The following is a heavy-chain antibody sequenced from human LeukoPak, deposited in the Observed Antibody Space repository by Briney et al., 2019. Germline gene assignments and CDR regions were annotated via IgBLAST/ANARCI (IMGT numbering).Heavy chain of an antibody. CDR3: ARDGGDGSGGYYSYYYYYMDV. D-gene: IGHD3-10*01. V-gene: IGHV1-2*02. Sequence: ASVKVSCKASGGTFSSYAISWVRQAPGQGLEWMGWINPNSGGTNYAQKFQGRVTMTRDTSISTAYMELSRLRSDDTAVYYCARDGGDGSGGYYSYYYYYMDVWGKGTTVTISS. CDR2: INPNSGGT. CDR1: GGTFSSYA. J-gene: IGHJ6*03.